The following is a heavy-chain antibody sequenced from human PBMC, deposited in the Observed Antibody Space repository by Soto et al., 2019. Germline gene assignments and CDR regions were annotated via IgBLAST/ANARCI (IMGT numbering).Heavy chain of an antibody. CDR2: INPGAGGR. J-gene: IGHJ5*02. D-gene: IGHD4-4*01. CDR3: VREALRRHYSNYRCFET. CDR1: GYTVTSYY. V-gene: IGHV1-46*01. Sequence: SVKVSSKASGYTVTSYYLHWVRETPGQGLEWIGIINPGAGGRSYAQKFQGRVTLTRETSTSTVYMEVSSLRSEDTAVYHCVREALRRHYSNYRCFETWGQGTQV.